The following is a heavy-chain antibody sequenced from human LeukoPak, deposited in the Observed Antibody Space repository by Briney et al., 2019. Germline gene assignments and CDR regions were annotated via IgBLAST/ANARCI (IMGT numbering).Heavy chain of an antibody. D-gene: IGHD3-16*01. V-gene: IGHV4-30-4*01. CDR2: IYYSGST. CDR1: GGSISSGDYY. Sequence: PSETLSLTCTVSGGSISSGDYYWSWIRQPPGKGLEWIGYIYYSGSTYYNPSLKSRVTISVDTSKNQFSLKLSSVTAADTAVYYCARALNTYYDYPSMDVWGQGTTVTVSS. J-gene: IGHJ6*02. CDR3: ARALNTYYDYPSMDV.